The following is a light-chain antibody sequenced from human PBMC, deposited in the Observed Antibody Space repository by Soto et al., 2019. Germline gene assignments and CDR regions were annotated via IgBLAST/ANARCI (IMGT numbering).Light chain of an antibody. CDR1: SSNIGRNI. CDR3: AAWDDSVIGWV. Sequence: QSVLTQPPSASGTPGQRVTISCSGSSSNIGRNIVNWYQQLPGTAPKLLIYNNNQRPSGVPDRFSGSKSGTSASLAISGLQSEDEADYYCAAWDDSVIGWVFGGRTKVTVL. CDR2: NNN. V-gene: IGLV1-44*01. J-gene: IGLJ3*02.